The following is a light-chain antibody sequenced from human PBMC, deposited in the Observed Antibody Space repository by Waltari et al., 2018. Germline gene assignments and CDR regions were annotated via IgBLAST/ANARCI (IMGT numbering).Light chain of an antibody. CDR2: DAS. Sequence: DIQMTQSPSTLSASVGDRITITYRASQSIDRWLAGYQQKPGKAPKPVIFDASNLESGVPSDFSGSGSGTEFTLSISSLQPDDFATYYCQQYNSYPWTFGQGTKVEIK. CDR1: QSIDRW. V-gene: IGKV1-5*01. CDR3: QQYNSYPWT. J-gene: IGKJ1*01.